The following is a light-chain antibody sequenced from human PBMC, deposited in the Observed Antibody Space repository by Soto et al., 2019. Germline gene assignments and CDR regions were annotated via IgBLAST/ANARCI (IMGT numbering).Light chain of an antibody. CDR1: QSISRS. CDR2: EAF. CDR3: QQRSNWPQFT. V-gene: IGKV3-11*01. Sequence: EIVLTQSPATLSLSPGETATLSCRASQSISRSLAWYQQKPGQAPRLVIYEAFNRATGIPARFSGSGSGTDFTLTISSLEPEDFAVYYCQQRSNWPQFTFGPGTKVDVK. J-gene: IGKJ3*01.